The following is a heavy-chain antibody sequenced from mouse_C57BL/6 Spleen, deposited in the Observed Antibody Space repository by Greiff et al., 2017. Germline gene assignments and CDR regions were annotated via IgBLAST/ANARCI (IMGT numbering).Heavy chain of an antibody. CDR1: GYTFTGSW. CDR2: ILPGSGST. Sequence: QVQLQQSGAELMKPGASVKLSCKATGYTFTGSWIEWVKQRPGHGLEWIGEILPGSGSTNYNEKFKGKATFTADTSSTTAYMHLSSLTTEDSAIYYCARRGRAGNYYYAMDYWGQGTSVTVSS. J-gene: IGHJ4*01. D-gene: IGHD2-1*01. V-gene: IGHV1-9*01. CDR3: ARRGRAGNYYYAMDY.